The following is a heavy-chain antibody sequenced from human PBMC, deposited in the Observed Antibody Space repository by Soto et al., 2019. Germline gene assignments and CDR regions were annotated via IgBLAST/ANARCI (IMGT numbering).Heavy chain of an antibody. CDR3: ASNSQSCSGGSCYAY. Sequence: QVQLVQSGAEVKKPGSSVKVSCKASGGTFGRFSISWVRQAPGQGLEWVGGTIPIFSVTNYAQKYQGRLIITADESTKTAYMELTSLRSDDTAIYYCASNSQSCSGGSCYAYWGQGTLLTVSS. V-gene: IGHV1-69*01. D-gene: IGHD2-15*01. CDR2: TIPIFSVT. CDR1: GGTFGRFS. J-gene: IGHJ4*02.